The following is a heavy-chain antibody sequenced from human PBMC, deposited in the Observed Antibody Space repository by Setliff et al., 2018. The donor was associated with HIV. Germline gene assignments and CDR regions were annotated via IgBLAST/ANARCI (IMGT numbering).Heavy chain of an antibody. CDR3: ARMRSCSGGSCLPGALYYYHMDV. V-gene: IGHV1-18*01. D-gene: IGHD2-15*01. CDR1: GYTFTNYA. CDR2: ISAYNGNT. Sequence: ASVKVSCKASGYTFTNYAFAWVRQAPGQGLEWMGWISAYNGNTNYADKLQGRVTLTTDTSTTTVYMELKSLRSDDTAVYYCARMRSCSGGSCLPGALYYYHMDVWGKGTTVTVSS. J-gene: IGHJ6*03.